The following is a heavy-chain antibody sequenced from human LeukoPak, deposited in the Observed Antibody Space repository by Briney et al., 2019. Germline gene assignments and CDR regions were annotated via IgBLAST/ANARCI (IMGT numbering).Heavy chain of an antibody. D-gene: IGHD6-13*01. J-gene: IGHJ4*02. CDR2: IKQDGSEK. Sequence: SGGSLRLSCAASGFTFSSYWMSWVRQAPGKGLEWVANIKQDGSEKYYVDSVKGRFTISRDNAKNLLYLQMNSLRAEDTAVYYCARDLRIAAAGNNAWGQGTLVTVSS. V-gene: IGHV3-7*01. CDR1: GFTFSSYW. CDR3: ARDLRIAAAGNNA.